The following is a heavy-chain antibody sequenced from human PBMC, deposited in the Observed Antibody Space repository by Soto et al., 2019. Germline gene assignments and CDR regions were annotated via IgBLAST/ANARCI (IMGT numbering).Heavy chain of an antibody. Sequence: PEKGLEWIGYISYSGSTDYAPSLKSRVTMSVDTSKNQFFLNLTSVTAADTAVYYCGRDAVTKRDFYYYGMAVWVRGTTVTVTS. CDR2: ISYSGST. CDR3: GRDAVTKRDFYYYGMAV. V-gene: IGHV4-31*02. D-gene: IGHD4-4*01. J-gene: IGHJ6*01.